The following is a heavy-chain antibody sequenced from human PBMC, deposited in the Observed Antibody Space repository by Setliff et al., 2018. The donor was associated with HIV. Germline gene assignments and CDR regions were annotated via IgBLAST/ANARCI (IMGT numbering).Heavy chain of an antibody. CDR3: ARSTVGAGTSFP. J-gene: IGHJ5*02. Sequence: PSETLSLTCTVSGGSISSSGPGYYWGWVRQPPGGGLEWIGSVYYSGRTYYNPSLRSRVTISVDTSNNQFSLRLTSVTAADTAIYYCARSTVGAGTSFPWGRGILVTVSS. D-gene: IGHD1-26*01. CDR2: VYYSGRT. V-gene: IGHV4-39*07. CDR1: GGSISSSGPGYY.